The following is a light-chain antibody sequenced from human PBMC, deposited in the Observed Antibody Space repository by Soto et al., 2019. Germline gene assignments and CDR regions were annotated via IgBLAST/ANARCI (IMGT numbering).Light chain of an antibody. CDR3: QQYNNGPQT. Sequence: EIVMTQSPATLSVSPGERATLSCRASQSVSGNLAWYQQKPGQAPRLLIYGASTRATAIPARFSGSGSGTEFTLTISSLQSEDFAVYYCQQYNNGPQTFGQGTKVEIK. V-gene: IGKV3-15*01. CDR2: GAS. CDR1: QSVSGN. J-gene: IGKJ1*01.